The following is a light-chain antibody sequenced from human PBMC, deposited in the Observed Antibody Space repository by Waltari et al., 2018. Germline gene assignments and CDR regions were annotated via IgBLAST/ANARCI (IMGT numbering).Light chain of an antibody. CDR3: QHRGHWPPDAT. Sequence: IVFTQSPATLSLSPGERATLSCRASQSVSRYLAWYQQTPGQAPRLLIYDASTRATGIPARFSGSGSGTDFTLTISSLEPEDFAVYYCQHRGHWPPDATFGPGTKVDIK. CDR1: QSVSRY. J-gene: IGKJ3*01. V-gene: IGKV3-11*01. CDR2: DAS.